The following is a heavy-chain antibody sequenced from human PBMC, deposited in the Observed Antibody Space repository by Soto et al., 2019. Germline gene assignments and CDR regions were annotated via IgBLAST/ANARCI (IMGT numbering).Heavy chain of an antibody. CDR2: IYYSGST. Sequence: PAETLSLTCTVSGGSISSYYLSWIRQPPGKGLEWIGYIYYSGSTNYNPSLKSRVTISVDTSKNQFSLKLSSVTAADTAVYYCGGGCYGVDLWGQGTLVTVSS. CDR3: GGGCYGVDL. V-gene: IGHV4-59*08. D-gene: IGHD1-26*01. J-gene: IGHJ5*02. CDR1: GGSISSYY.